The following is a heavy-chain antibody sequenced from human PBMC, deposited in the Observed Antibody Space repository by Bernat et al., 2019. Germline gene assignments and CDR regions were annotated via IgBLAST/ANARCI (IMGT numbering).Heavy chain of an antibody. J-gene: IGHJ4*03. CDR1: GGSISSSSYY. Sequence: QLQLQESGPGLVKPSETLSLTCTVSGGSISSSSYYWGWIRQPPGKGLEWIGSIYYSGSTYYNPSLKSRVTISVDTSKNQFSLKLSSVTAADTAVYYCARQKVTMIVVVTVFDYWGQGTTVTVSS. CDR2: IYYSGST. V-gene: IGHV4-39*01. CDR3: ARQKVTMIVVVTVFDY. D-gene: IGHD3-22*01.